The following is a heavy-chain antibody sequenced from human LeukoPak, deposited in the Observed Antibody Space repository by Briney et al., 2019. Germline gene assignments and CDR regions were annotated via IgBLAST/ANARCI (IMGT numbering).Heavy chain of an antibody. CDR3: ARGYSSGLYFDY. CDR2: IYYSGST. Sequence: PSETLSLTCTVSGGSISNYYWSWVRQPPGKGLEWIGFIYYSGSTNYNPSLKSRVTISVDTSKNQFSLKLSSVTAADTAVYYCARGYSSGLYFDYWGQGTLLTVSS. D-gene: IGHD6-19*01. CDR1: GGSISNYY. J-gene: IGHJ4*02. V-gene: IGHV4-59*01.